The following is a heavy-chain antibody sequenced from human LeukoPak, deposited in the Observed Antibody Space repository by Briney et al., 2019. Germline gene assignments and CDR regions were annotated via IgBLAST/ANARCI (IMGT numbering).Heavy chain of an antibody. Sequence: GGSLRLSCAASGFTFSDYYMSWIRQAPGKGLEWVSSISSSSSYIYYADSVKGRFTISRDNAKNSLYLQMNSLRAEDTAVYYCARDFMITFGGVKDYWGQGTLVTVSS. CDR3: ARDFMITFGGVKDY. CDR1: GFTFSDYY. D-gene: IGHD3-16*01. CDR2: ISSSSSYI. V-gene: IGHV3-11*06. J-gene: IGHJ4*02.